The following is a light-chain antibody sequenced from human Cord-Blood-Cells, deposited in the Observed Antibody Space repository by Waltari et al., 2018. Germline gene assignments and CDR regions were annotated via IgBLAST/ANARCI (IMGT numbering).Light chain of an antibody. V-gene: IGKV3D-15*01. CDR3: QQYNNWPYT. CDR2: GAS. Sequence: EIVMTPSPATLSVSPGERATISCSASQSVSSNLAWYQQKPGQAPRLLIYGASTRATGIPARFSGSGSGTEFTLTISSLQYEDFAVYYCQQYNNWPYTFGQGTKLEIK. J-gene: IGKJ2*01. CDR1: QSVSSN.